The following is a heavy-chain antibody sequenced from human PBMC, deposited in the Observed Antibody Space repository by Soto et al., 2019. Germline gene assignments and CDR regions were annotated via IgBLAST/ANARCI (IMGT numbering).Heavy chain of an antibody. CDR2: IYYSGST. CDR1: GGSISSSSYY. D-gene: IGHD3-3*01. V-gene: IGHV4-39*01. J-gene: IGHJ6*03. CDR3: ARQLLETLRFVEWAPVYYMDV. Sequence: SETLSLTCTVSGGSISSSSYYWGWIRQPPGKGLEWIGSIYYSGSTYYNPSLKSRVTISVDTSKNQFSLKLSSVTAADTAVYYCARQLLETLRFVEWAPVYYMDVWGKGTTVTVSS.